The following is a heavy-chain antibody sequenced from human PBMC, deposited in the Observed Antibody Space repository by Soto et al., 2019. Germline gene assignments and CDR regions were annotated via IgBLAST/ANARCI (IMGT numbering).Heavy chain of an antibody. CDR1: GGSFSGYY. CDR3: ARGGGRSGYSPFDY. CDR2: INHSGST. V-gene: IGHV4-34*01. Sequence: SETPLTCAVYGGSFSGYYWSWIRQPPGKGLEWIGEINHSGSTNYNPSLKSRVTISVDTSKNQFSLKLSSVTAADTAVYYCARGGGRSGYSPFDYWGQGTLVTVSS. J-gene: IGHJ4*02. D-gene: IGHD3-3*01.